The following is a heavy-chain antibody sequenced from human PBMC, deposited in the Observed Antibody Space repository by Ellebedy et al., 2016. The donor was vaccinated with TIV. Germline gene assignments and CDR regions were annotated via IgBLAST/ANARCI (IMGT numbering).Heavy chain of an antibody. CDR3: AKSALGDILTGFDN. Sequence: GESLKISCAASGFTFSSYAMSCVRQAPGKGLEWVSGTSGSGGSRHYADSVKGRFTISRDNSKNTLWLHMSSLRAEDTAVYYCAKSALGDILTGFDNWGQGTLVTVSS. V-gene: IGHV3-23*01. CDR2: TSGSGGSR. CDR1: GFTFSSYA. J-gene: IGHJ4*02. D-gene: IGHD3-9*01.